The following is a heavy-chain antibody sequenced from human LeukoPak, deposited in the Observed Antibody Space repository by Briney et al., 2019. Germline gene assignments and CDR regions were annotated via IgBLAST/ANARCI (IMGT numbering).Heavy chain of an antibody. V-gene: IGHV4-59*01. CDR2: VYYSGST. D-gene: IGHD5-24*01. CDR3: ARERRDGYKVYFDY. CDR1: GGSISSYY. Sequence: PSETLSITCTVSGGSISSYYWSWIRQPPGKGLEWIGYVYYSGSTNYNPSLKSRVTTSVDTSKNQFSLRLSSVTAADTAVYYCARERRDGYKVYFDYWGQGTLVTVSS. J-gene: IGHJ4*02.